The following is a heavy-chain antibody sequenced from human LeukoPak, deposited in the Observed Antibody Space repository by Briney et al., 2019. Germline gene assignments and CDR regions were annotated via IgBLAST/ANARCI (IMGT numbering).Heavy chain of an antibody. CDR3: ARVIVVVPIGVYHYYAMDV. CDR2: IYTSGRT. D-gene: IGHD2-2*01. J-gene: IGHJ6*02. V-gene: IGHV4-4*07. Sequence: SETLSLTCTVSGGSISSYYWSWIRQPAGKGLEWIGRIYTSGRTNYNPSLNSRISMSVDTSKNQFSLKLSSVTAADTAVYDCARVIVVVPIGVYHYYAMDVWGQGTTVTVSS. CDR1: GGSISSYY.